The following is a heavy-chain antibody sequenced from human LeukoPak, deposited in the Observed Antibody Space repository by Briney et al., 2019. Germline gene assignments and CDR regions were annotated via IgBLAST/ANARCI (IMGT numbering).Heavy chain of an antibody. D-gene: IGHD3-22*01. Sequence: GGSLRLSCAASGFTFNVYSMNWVRQAPGKGLEWVSFISSSLDSNIYYADSVKGRFTISRDNSKNTLYLQMNSLRAEDTAVYYCARGAYYYDSSGTLGYFQHWGQGTLVTISS. CDR3: ARGAYYYDSSGTLGYFQH. CDR2: ISSSLDSNI. J-gene: IGHJ1*01. CDR1: GFTFNVYS. V-gene: IGHV3-48*01.